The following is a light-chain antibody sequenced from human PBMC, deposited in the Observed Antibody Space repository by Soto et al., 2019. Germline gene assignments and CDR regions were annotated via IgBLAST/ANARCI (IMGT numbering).Light chain of an antibody. CDR3: QKYHSAPPT. CDR2: AAS. J-gene: IGKJ1*01. CDR1: QAISNF. V-gene: IGKV1-27*01. Sequence: DIQLTQSPSSLSASVGDRVTLTCRASQAISNFVAWYQQKPGDVPKLLIYAASTLQSVVPSRFSGSASGTDFTLSISSLQPEDVGTFFCQKYHSAPPTFGHGTRVEIK.